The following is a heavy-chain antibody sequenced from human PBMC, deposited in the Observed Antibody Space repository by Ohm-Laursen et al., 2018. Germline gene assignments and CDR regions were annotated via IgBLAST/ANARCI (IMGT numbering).Heavy chain of an antibody. CDR3: ARSNYLDC. CDR2: VNSDGIIT. CDR1: GFTFSSYW. V-gene: IGHV3-74*01. Sequence: SLRLSCSASGFTFSSYWMHWVRQAPGKGLVWVSRVNSDGIITTYADSVKGRFTISRDNAKNTLYLQMNSLRAEDTAVYYCARSNYLDCWGQGTLVTVSS. J-gene: IGHJ4*02.